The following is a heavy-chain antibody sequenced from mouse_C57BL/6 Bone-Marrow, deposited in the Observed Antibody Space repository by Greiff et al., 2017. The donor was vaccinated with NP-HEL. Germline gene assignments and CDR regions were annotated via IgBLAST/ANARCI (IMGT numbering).Heavy chain of an antibody. CDR3: ERRWDEGGFDY. CDR2: INPSSGYT. J-gene: IGHJ2*01. D-gene: IGHD4-1*01. V-gene: IGHV1-7*01. CDR1: GYTFTSYW. Sequence: QVQLKQSGAELAKPGASVKLSCKASGYTFTSYWMHWVKQRPGQGLEWIGYINPSSGYTKYNQKFKDKATLTADKSSSTAYMQLSSLTYDDSAVYYCERRWDEGGFDYWGQGTTRTVSS.